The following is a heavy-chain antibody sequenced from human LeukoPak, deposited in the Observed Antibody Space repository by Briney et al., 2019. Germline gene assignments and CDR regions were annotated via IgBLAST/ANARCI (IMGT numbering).Heavy chain of an antibody. D-gene: IGHD5-12*01. CDR2: ISSSGRTI. J-gene: IGHJ4*02. Sequence: GGSLRLSCAASGFTFSSYEMNWVRQVPGKGLEWVSYISSSGRTIHYADSVKGRSSISRDNAKNSQYLQMNSLRAEDTAVYYCARHTGYDFAFDYWGQGTLVTVSS. CDR3: ARHTGYDFAFDY. V-gene: IGHV3-48*03. CDR1: GFTFSSYE.